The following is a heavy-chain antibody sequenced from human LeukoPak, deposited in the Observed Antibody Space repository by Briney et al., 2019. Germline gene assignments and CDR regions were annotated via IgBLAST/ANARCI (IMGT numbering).Heavy chain of an antibody. V-gene: IGHV4-4*07. CDR1: GGSISSYY. Sequence: SETLSLTCTVSGGSISSYYWSWIRQPAGKGLEWIGRIYTSGSTNYNPSLKSRVTMSVDTSKNRFSLKLSSVTAADTAVYHCATQYYDILTGFHAFDYWGQGTLVTVSS. J-gene: IGHJ4*02. D-gene: IGHD3-9*01. CDR2: IYTSGST. CDR3: ATQYYDILTGFHAFDY.